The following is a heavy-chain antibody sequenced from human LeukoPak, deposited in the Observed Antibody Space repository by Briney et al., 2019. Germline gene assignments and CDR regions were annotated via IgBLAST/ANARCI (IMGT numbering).Heavy chain of an antibody. CDR2: ISSGSSTI. V-gene: IGHV3-48*04. D-gene: IGHD6-19*01. CDR1: GFTFSSYS. Sequence: GGSLRLSCAASGFTFSSYSMNWVRQAPGKGLEWVSYISSGSSTINYADSVKGRFTISRDNAKNSLSLQMNSLRAEDTAVYYCARIVVDSRGWYHFDYWGQGTLVTVSS. J-gene: IGHJ4*02. CDR3: ARIVVDSRGWYHFDY.